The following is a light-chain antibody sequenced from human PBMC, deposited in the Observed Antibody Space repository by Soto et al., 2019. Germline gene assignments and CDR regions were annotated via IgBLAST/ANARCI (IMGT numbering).Light chain of an antibody. CDR1: SSDVGGYNY. CDR2: DVS. V-gene: IGLV2-14*01. Sequence: QSALTQPASVSGSPGQSITISCTGTSSDVGGYNYVSWYQQHPGKAPKLMIYDVSNRPSGVSNRLSGSKSCNTASLSISGLQAEDEADYYCSSYTSSSTLYVFGPGTKLTVL. CDR3: SSYTSSSTLYV. J-gene: IGLJ1*01.